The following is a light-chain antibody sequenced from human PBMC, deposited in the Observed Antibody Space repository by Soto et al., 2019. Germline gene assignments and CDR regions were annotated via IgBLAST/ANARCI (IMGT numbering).Light chain of an antibody. J-gene: IGKJ3*01. V-gene: IGKV3-15*01. CDR2: GAS. CDR3: QQRSTWPPFT. Sequence: ERVMTQSPATLSVSPGERATLSCRASQSVGGDLAWYQQKPGQAPRLLIYGASSRAPGIPDRFSGSGSGTEFTLTISSLQSEDSAVYYCQQRSTWPPFTFGPGTKVDIK. CDR1: QSVGGD.